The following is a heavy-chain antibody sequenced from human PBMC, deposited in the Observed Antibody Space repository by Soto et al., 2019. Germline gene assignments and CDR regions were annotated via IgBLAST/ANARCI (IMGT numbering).Heavy chain of an antibody. V-gene: IGHV3-23*01. CDR3: ATRFGGPGLYGYYLDY. Sequence: EVQLLESGGGLVQPGGSLRLSCAASGFTFSSYAMSWVRQAPGKGLEWVSAISGSGGSTYYAESVKGRFTISRDNSKNTLYLQMNSLRAADTAVYYCATRFGGPGLYGYYLDYWGQGNLVTVSS. CDR1: GFTFSSYA. J-gene: IGHJ4*02. CDR2: ISGSGGST. D-gene: IGHD3-10*01.